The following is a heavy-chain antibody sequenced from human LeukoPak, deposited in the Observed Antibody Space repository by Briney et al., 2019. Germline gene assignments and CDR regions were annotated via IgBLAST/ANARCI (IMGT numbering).Heavy chain of an antibody. CDR1: GYSFTSYW. D-gene: IGHD2-15*01. Sequence: SGESLKISCKGPGYSFTSYWIGWVRQMPGKGLEWMGIIYPGDSDTRYSPSFQGRVTISADKSISTAYLQWSSLKASDTAMYYCARHRYCSGGSCYPDAFDIWGQGTMVTVSS. V-gene: IGHV5-51*01. CDR2: IYPGDSDT. J-gene: IGHJ3*02. CDR3: ARHRYCSGGSCYPDAFDI.